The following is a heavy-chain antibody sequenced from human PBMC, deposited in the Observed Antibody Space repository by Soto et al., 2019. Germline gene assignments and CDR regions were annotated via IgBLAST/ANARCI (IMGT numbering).Heavy chain of an antibody. Sequence: LRLSCAASGFTFSSYSMNWVRQAPGKGLEWVSSISSSSSYIYYADSVKGRFTISRDNAKNSLYLQMNSLRAEDTAVYYCARAEDYVWGSYRYYYGMDVWGQGTTVTVSS. D-gene: IGHD3-16*02. CDR3: ARAEDYVWGSYRYYYGMDV. V-gene: IGHV3-21*01. J-gene: IGHJ6*02. CDR2: ISSSSSYI. CDR1: GFTFSSYS.